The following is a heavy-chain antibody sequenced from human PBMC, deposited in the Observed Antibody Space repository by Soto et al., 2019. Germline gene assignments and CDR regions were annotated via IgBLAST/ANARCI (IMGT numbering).Heavy chain of an antibody. CDR2: MNPNSGNT. CDR3: ARGSNNYDSGYAALEL. V-gene: IGHV1-8*01. D-gene: IGHD3-10*01. Sequence: QVQLVQSGAEVKKPGASVKVSCKASGYTFTSYDINWVRQATGQGLEWMGWMNPNSGNTGYAQKCQGGVTMARKTSIRTAEMALSSVKSEDTGVDYCARGSNNYDSGYAALELWGQGKMVSVPS. CDR1: GYTFTSYD. J-gene: IGHJ3*01.